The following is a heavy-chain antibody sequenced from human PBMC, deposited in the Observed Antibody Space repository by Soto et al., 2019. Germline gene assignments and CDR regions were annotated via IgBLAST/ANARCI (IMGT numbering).Heavy chain of an antibody. D-gene: IGHD3-16*02. CDR3: AKALGELSPESYDY. CDR2: ISYDGSDK. J-gene: IGHJ4*02. Sequence: QVQLVESGGGVVQPGRSLRLSCAASGFTFSSYAMHWVGQAPGKRLEWVAVISYDGSDKYYADSVKGRFTISRDNSKNTLNLQMNSLRAADTALYYCAKALGELSPESYDYWGQGTLITVSS. CDR1: GFTFSSYA. V-gene: IGHV3-30*18.